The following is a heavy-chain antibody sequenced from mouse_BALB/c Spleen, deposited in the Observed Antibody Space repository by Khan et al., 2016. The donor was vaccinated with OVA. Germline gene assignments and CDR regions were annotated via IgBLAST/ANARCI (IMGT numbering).Heavy chain of an antibody. CDR3: ARTARIKY. Sequence: EVQLQQSGPGLVKPSQSLSLTCTVTGYSITSGYGWNWIRQFPGNKLEWMGYISYSGNTNYNPSLKSRISITRDTSKNQFFLQLNSVTTEDTATYYCARTARIKYWGQGTTLTVSS. V-gene: IGHV3-2*02. CDR1: GYSITSGYG. CDR2: ISYSGNT. J-gene: IGHJ2*01. D-gene: IGHD1-2*01.